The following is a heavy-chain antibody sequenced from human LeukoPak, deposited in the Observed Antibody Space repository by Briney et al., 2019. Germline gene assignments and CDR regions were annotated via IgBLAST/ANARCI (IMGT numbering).Heavy chain of an antibody. Sequence: SETLSLTCTVSGGSISSGGYYWSWIRQHPGKGLEWIGYIYYSGSTYYNPSLESRVTISLDTSKNQFSLKLSSVTAADTAVYYCARAAGTVYYFDYWGQGTLVTVSS. V-gene: IGHV4-31*03. CDR1: GGSISSGGYY. CDR3: ARAAGTVYYFDY. J-gene: IGHJ4*02. D-gene: IGHD6-13*01. CDR2: IYYSGST.